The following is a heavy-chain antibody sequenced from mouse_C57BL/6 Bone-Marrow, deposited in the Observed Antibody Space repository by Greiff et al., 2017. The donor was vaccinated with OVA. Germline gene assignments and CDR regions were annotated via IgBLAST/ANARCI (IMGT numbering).Heavy chain of an antibody. CDR2: SRNKANDYTT. Sequence: EVKLMESGGGLVQSGRSLRLSCATSGFTFSDFYMEWVSQAPGKGLEWIAASRNKANDYTTEYSASVKGRFIVSRDTSQSILYLQMNALRAEDTAIYYCARDDYYWYFDVWGTGTTVTVSS. CDR3: ARDDYYWYFDV. V-gene: IGHV7-1*01. CDR1: GFTFSDFY. J-gene: IGHJ1*03.